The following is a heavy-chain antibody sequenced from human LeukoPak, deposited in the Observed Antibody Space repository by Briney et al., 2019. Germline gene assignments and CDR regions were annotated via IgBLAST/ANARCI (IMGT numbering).Heavy chain of an antibody. V-gene: IGHV1-18*01. CDR2: ISAYNGNT. D-gene: IGHD3-22*01. Sequence: ASVKVSCKASGYTFTSYGISWVRQAPGQGLEGMGWISAYNGNTNYAQKLQGRVTMTTDTSTSTAYMEMRSLRSADTAVYYCARDSPRIYDSSGYYYYYGMDVWGQGTTVTVSS. J-gene: IGHJ6*02. CDR3: ARDSPRIYDSSGYYYYYGMDV. CDR1: GYTFTSYG.